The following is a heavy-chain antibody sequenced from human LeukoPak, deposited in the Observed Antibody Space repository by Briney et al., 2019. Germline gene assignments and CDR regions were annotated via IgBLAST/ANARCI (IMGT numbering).Heavy chain of an antibody. CDR1: GYTLTELS. CDR3: VSSSGWYHDAFDI. V-gene: IGHV1-24*01. CDR2: FDPEDGET. D-gene: IGHD6-19*01. Sequence: GASVKVSCKVSGYTLTELSMHWVRQAPGKGLEWMGGFDPEDGETIYAQKFQGRVTMTEDTSTDTAHMELSSLRSEDTAVYYCVSSSGWYHDAFDIWGQGTMVTVSS. J-gene: IGHJ3*02.